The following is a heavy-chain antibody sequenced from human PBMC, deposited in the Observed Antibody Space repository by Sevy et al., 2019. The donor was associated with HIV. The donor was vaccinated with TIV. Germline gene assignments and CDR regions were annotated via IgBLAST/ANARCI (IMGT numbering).Heavy chain of an antibody. D-gene: IGHD2-8*01. CDR3: ARGRKTTEEWLEELDYYYGLDV. CDR2: VRNDGSNK. V-gene: IGHV3-30*02. J-gene: IGHJ6*02. CDR1: GFSLTTSD. Sequence: GGSLRLSCAASGFSLTTSDMHWVRQAPGKGLEWVAYVRNDGSNKYYADSVRDRFTISRDSPKNTLNLQMNSLRDEDTAIYYCARGRKTTEEWLEELDYYYGLDVWGQGTTVTVPS.